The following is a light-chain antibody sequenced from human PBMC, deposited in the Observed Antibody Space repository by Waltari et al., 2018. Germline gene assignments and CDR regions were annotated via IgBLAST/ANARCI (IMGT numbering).Light chain of an antibody. Sequence: QSALTQPASVSGSPGQSITISRTGTSSDVGGSNSVSWYQQHPGKAPKLMLYDVSKRPSGVSNRFSGSKSGNTASLTISGLQAEDEADYYCSSYTSSSTWVFGGGTKLTVL. J-gene: IGLJ3*02. CDR3: SSYTSSSTWV. CDR2: DVS. V-gene: IGLV2-14*01. CDR1: SSDVGGSNS.